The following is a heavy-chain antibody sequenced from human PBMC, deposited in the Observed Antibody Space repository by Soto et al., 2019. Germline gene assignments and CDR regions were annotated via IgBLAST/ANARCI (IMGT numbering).Heavy chain of an antibody. CDR2: IYPGDSDT. V-gene: IGHV5-51*01. CDR1: GYSFTSYW. J-gene: IGHJ4*02. D-gene: IGHD3-22*01. Sequence: PGESLKISCKCSGYSFTSYWIGWVRQMPGKGLEWMGIIYPGDSDTRYSPSFQGQVTISADKSISTAYLQWSSLKASDTAMYYCARLAYDSSGYYQNYFDYWGQGTLAPVSS. CDR3: ARLAYDSSGYYQNYFDY.